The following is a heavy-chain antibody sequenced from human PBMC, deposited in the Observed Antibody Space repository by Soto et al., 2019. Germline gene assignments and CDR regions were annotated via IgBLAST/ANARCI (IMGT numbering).Heavy chain of an antibody. CDR2: IYPTGTT. CDR1: GGSISSGGYS. V-gene: IGHV4-30-2*01. D-gene: IGHD5-18*01. CDR3: AIGTAIYNWFDP. Sequence: SETLSLTCTVSGGSISSGGYSWSWIRHTPGKGLEWIGYIYPTGTTYYNPSLKNRATLSIDTSQNQFSLQLTSVTAADTAVYYWAIGTAIYNWFDPWGQGTLVTVSS. J-gene: IGHJ5*02.